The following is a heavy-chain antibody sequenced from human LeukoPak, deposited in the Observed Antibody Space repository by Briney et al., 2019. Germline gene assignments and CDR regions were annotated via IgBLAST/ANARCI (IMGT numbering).Heavy chain of an antibody. D-gene: IGHD3-10*01. CDR2: IYDSGST. CDR3: ARGQYYYGSGGYYYYYYMDV. Sequence: SETLSLTCTVSGGSISSYYWSWLRQPPGKGLEWIGYIYDSGSTNYNPSLKSRVTISVDTSKNQVSLKLSSVTAADTAVYYCARGQYYYGSGGYYYYYYMDVWGKGTTVTVSS. J-gene: IGHJ6*03. CDR1: GGSISSYY. V-gene: IGHV4-59*01.